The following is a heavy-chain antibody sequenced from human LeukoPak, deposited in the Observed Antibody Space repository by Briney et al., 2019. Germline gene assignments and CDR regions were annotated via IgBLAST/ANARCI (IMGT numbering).Heavy chain of an antibody. CDR2: IYSGGST. Sequence: GGSLRLSCAASRFTVSSNYMSWVRQAPGKGLEWVSVIYSGGSTYYADSVKGRFTISRDNSKNTLYLQMNSLRAEDTAVYYCARDIDSSGYFDYWGQGTLVSVSS. J-gene: IGHJ4*02. CDR3: ARDIDSSGYFDY. V-gene: IGHV3-53*01. D-gene: IGHD3-22*01. CDR1: RFTVSSNY.